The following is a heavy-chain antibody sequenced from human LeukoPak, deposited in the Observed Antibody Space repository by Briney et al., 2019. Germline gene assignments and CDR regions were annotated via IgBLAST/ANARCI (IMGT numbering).Heavy chain of an antibody. CDR2: IYYSGST. Sequence: SETLSLTCAVYGGSFSGYYWSWIRQPPGKGLEWIGYIYYSGSTNYNPSLKSRVTISVDTSKNQFSLKLSSVTAADTAVYYCARDEYGSGWGWFDPWGQGTLVTVSS. D-gene: IGHD6-19*01. J-gene: IGHJ5*02. V-gene: IGHV4-59*01. CDR3: ARDEYGSGWGWFDP. CDR1: GGSFSGYY.